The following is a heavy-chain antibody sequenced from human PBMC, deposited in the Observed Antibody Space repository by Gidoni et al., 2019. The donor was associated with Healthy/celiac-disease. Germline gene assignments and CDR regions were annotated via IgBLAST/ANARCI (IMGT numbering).Heavy chain of an antibody. Sequence: EVQLLESGGGLVQPGGSLRLSCAASGFTFSSYAMGWVRQAPGKGWEWVSAISGVGGSTDYADSVKGRFTISRDKSKNTLYLQRNSRRAEERAVYYWAKDREGGAIVGGGGSAFDIWGQGTMVTVS. V-gene: IGHV3-23*01. CDR3: AKDREGGAIVGGGGSAFDI. J-gene: IGHJ3*02. D-gene: IGHD2-21*01. CDR1: GFTFSSYA. CDR2: ISGVGGST.